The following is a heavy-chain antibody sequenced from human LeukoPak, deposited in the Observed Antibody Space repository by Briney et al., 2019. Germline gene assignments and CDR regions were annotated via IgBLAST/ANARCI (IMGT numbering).Heavy chain of an antibody. D-gene: IGHD4-23*01. Sequence: PGGSLRLSCEASAFTFSYYWMSWVRQAAGKGLEWVANIKEDGGEINYVDSVKGRSTISRDNAKKLVFLQMNSLRVEDTAVYYCARDRGYSSFDYWGQGTLVAVSS. V-gene: IGHV3-7*01. CDR1: AFTFSYYW. CDR2: IKEDGGEI. CDR3: ARDRGYSSFDY. J-gene: IGHJ4*02.